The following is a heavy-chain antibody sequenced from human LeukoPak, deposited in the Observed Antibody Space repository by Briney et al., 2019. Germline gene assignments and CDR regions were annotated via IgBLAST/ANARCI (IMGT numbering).Heavy chain of an antibody. J-gene: IGHJ4*02. CDR3: AKYGPRYCSSTSCPYYFDY. V-gene: IGHV3-23*01. D-gene: IGHD2-2*01. Sequence: GGSLRLSCAASGFTFSSYAMSWVRQAPGKGLEWVSAISGSGCSTYYADSVKGRFTISRDNSKNTLYLQMNSLRAEDTAVYYCAKYGPRYCSSTSCPYYFDYWGQGTLVTVSS. CDR1: GFTFSSYA. CDR2: ISGSGCST.